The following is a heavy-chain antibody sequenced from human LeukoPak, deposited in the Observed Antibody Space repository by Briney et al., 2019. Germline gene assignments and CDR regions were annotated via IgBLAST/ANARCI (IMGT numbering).Heavy chain of an antibody. CDR1: GFTFINAW. D-gene: IGHD2-2*01. J-gene: IGHJ4*02. Sequence: GGSLRLSCAASGFTFINAWMSWVRQAPGKGLEWVGRIKSRADGGTTDYAAPVKGRFSISRDDPKNMLYLQMNSLKTEDTALYYCTTERYYALAYWGQGTLVTVSS. V-gene: IGHV3-15*01. CDR3: TTERYYALAY. CDR2: IKSRADGGTT.